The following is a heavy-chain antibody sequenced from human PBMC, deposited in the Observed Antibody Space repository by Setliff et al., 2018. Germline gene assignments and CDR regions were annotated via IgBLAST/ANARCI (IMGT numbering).Heavy chain of an antibody. CDR2: TIPILGIA. D-gene: IGHD2-2*01. CDR1: GYTFTSYD. J-gene: IGHJ6*02. CDR3: AVAVVPAATGYGMDV. Sequence: SVKVSCKASGYTFTSYDINWVRQAPGQGLEWMGGTIPILGIANYAQKFQGRVTITADKSTSTAYMELSSLRSEDTAVYYCAVAVVPAATGYGMDVWGQGTTVTVSS. V-gene: IGHV1-69*10.